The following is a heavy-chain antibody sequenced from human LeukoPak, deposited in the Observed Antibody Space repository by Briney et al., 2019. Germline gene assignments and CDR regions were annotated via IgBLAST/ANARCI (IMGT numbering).Heavy chain of an antibody. Sequence: ASVKVSCKASGYTFTSHYMHWVRQAPGQGLEWMGIINPSGGSTSYAQKFQGRVTMTRDMSTSTVYMELSSLRSEDTAVYFCARDRAGRQSWVEFDLWGQGTLATVSS. J-gene: IGHJ5*02. V-gene: IGHV1-46*01. CDR1: GYTFTSHY. CDR3: ARDRAGRQSWVEFDL. D-gene: IGHD3-10*01. CDR2: INPSGGST.